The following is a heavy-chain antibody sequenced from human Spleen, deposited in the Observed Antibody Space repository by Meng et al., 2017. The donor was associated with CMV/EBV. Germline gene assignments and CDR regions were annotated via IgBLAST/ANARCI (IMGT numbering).Heavy chain of an antibody. CDR2: IYWNGGRT. Sequence: GESLKISCAASGFTFDDYGMNWVRQVPGKGLEWVARIYWNGGRTSYADSVKGRFTISRDNAKNSLYLQMNSLRAEDTALYYCARGRFRPRPDYYYYYGMDVWGQGTTVTVSS. J-gene: IGHJ6*02. V-gene: IGHV3-20*04. CDR3: ARGRFRPRPDYYYYYGMDV. CDR1: GFTFDDYG.